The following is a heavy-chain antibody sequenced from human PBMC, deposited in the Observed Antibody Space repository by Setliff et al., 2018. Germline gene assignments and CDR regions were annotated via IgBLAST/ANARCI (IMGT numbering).Heavy chain of an antibody. CDR1: GGSISSGSYW. CDR2: VYTAGGT. V-gene: IGHV4-61*02. Sequence: SETLSLTCTVSGGSISSGSYWWSWIRQSAGKGLEWIGCVYTAGGTNYNPSLESRGTISVDTSKNQYSLKMTSMTAADTAVYYCARDGAAVAGTHGLDYWGQGALVTVSS. J-gene: IGHJ4*02. D-gene: IGHD6-19*01. CDR3: ARDGAAVAGTHGLDY.